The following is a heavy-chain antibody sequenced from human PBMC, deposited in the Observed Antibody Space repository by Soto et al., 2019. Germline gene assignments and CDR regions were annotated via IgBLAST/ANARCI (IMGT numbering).Heavy chain of an antibody. D-gene: IGHD3-22*01. CDR3: SFSSGYYPYYYYYGMDV. CDR1: GFTVSSNY. J-gene: IGHJ6*02. V-gene: IGHV3-53*01. Sequence: GGSLTLSCAVSGFTVSSNYMSWVRQAQGKGLEWDSVIYSGGSTYYADSVKGRFTISRDNSKNTLYLQMNSLRAEDTAVYYCSFSSGYYPYYYYYGMDVWGQGTTVTVSS. CDR2: IYSGGST.